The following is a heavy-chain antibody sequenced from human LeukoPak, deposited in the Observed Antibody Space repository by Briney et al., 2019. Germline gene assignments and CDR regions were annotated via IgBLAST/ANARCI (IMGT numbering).Heavy chain of an antibody. J-gene: IGHJ3*02. CDR2: IYPGGSDT. Sequence: GESLKISCKGSGYSFNTYWIGWVRQMPGEGLEWMGIIYPGGSDTKYSPSFQGQVTISADKSISTAYLQWSSLKASDTAMYYCARPQDFGLTGMNAFDIWGQGTMVTVSS. CDR1: GYSFNTYW. V-gene: IGHV5-51*01. CDR3: ARPQDFGLTGMNAFDI. D-gene: IGHD7-27*01.